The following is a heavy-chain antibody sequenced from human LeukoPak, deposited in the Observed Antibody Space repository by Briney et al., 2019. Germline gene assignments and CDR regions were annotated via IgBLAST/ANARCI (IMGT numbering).Heavy chain of an antibody. CDR3: ASAVYDFWSGQNWFDP. Sequence: ASVKVSCKASGYTFTSYGISWVRQAPGQGLEWMGWISAYNGNTNYAQKLQGRVTMTTDTSTSTAYVELRSLRSDNTAVYYCASAVYDFWSGQNWFDPWGQGTLVTVSS. D-gene: IGHD3-3*01. J-gene: IGHJ5*02. CDR1: GYTFTSYG. V-gene: IGHV1-18*01. CDR2: ISAYNGNT.